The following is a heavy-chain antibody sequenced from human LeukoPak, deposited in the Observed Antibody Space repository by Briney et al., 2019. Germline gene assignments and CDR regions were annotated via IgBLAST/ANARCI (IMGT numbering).Heavy chain of an antibody. J-gene: IGHJ4*02. CDR1: GFTFSSYS. CDR2: ISSSSSYI. D-gene: IGHD3-16*02. V-gene: IGHV3-21*01. CDR3: ARDGSYDYVWESYRYTSYYFDY. Sequence: PGGSLRLSCAASGFTFSSYSMNWVRQAPGKGLEWVSSISSSSSYIYYADSVKGRFTISRDNARNSLYLQMNSLRAEDTAVYYCARDGSYDYVWESYRYTSYYFDYWGQGTLVTVSS.